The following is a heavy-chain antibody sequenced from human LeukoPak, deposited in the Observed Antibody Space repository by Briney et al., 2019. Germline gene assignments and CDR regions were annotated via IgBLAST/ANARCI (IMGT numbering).Heavy chain of an antibody. D-gene: IGHD3-3*01. CDR3: ARDRYDFWSGPPLYYFDY. Sequence: PSETLSLTCTVSGGSISSYYWSWIRQPPGKGLEWIGYIYYSGSTNYNPSLKSRVTISVDTSKNQFSLKLSSVTAADTAVYYCARDRYDFWSGPPLYYFDYWGQGTLVTVSS. CDR1: GGSISSYY. CDR2: IYYSGST. V-gene: IGHV4-59*01. J-gene: IGHJ4*02.